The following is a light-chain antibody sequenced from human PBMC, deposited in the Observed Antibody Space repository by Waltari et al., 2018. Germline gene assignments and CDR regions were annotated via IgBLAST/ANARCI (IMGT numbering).Light chain of an antibody. CDR2: DVP. J-gene: IGKJ4*01. V-gene: IGKV1-39*01. Sequence: DVQLTQSPSSLSASIGDRVTITCRASKRILPYLRWYHQRPGNAPRLLMSDVPDLKRGVPSRFTGSGSGTTFTLTITSLQREDFGTYYCQQTYGIPLSFGAGTRVEIK. CDR1: KRILPY. CDR3: QQTYGIPLS.